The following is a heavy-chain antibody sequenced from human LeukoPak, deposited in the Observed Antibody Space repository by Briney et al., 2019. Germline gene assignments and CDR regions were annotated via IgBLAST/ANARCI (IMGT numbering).Heavy chain of an antibody. Sequence: GGSLRLSCAASGFTFSDYYMSWIRQAPGKGLEWVVYITSSGDDIYYADSVKGRFTISRDNAKNALFLRMSSLRVEGTATYYCASDIVATSGDFWGQGTLVSVSS. D-gene: IGHD5-12*01. CDR3: ASDIVATSGDF. CDR2: ITSSGDDI. CDR1: GFTFSDYY. J-gene: IGHJ4*02. V-gene: IGHV3-11*01.